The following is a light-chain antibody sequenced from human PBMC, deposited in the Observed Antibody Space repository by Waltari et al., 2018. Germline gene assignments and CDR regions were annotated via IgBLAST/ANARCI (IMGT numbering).Light chain of an antibody. V-gene: IGKV2-30*02. J-gene: IGKJ1*01. CDR1: LTLVHDDGDIY. Sequence: DVVLTQFPPSLSVTPGQPASISCRSSLTLVHDDGDIYLSWYHQRPGQPPRPLIYKVSNRDSGVPDRFSGSGAGTDFTLKIRGVEAEDFGIYYCGQGSGVPPTFGQGTKVEVK. CDR2: KVS. CDR3: GQGSGVPPT.